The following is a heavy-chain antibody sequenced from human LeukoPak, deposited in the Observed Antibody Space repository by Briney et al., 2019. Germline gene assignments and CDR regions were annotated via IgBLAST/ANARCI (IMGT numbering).Heavy chain of an antibody. D-gene: IGHD3-9*01. CDR3: AKAGLRYFAYYYMDV. CDR1: GFTFSSYG. J-gene: IGHJ6*03. Sequence: PGRSLRLSCAASGFTFSSYGMHWVRQAPGKGLEWVAVIWYDGSNKYYADSVKGRFTISRDNSKNTLYLQMNSLRAEDTAVYYCAKAGLRYFAYYYMDVWGKGTTVTVSS. CDR2: IWYDGSNK. V-gene: IGHV3-33*06.